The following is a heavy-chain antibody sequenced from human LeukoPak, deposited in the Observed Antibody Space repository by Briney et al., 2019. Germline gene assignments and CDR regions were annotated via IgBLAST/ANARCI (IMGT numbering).Heavy chain of an antibody. J-gene: IGHJ4*02. CDR2: INPNSGGT. D-gene: IGHD3-22*01. V-gene: IGHV1-2*02. Sequence: ASVKVSCKASGYTFTGYYMHWVRQAPGQGLGWMGWINPNSGGTNYAQKFQGRVTMTRDTSISTAYMELSRLRSDDTAVYYCARLNAVYYYDSSGYIKDYWGQGTLVTVSS. CDR1: GYTFTGYY. CDR3: ARLNAVYYYDSSGYIKDY.